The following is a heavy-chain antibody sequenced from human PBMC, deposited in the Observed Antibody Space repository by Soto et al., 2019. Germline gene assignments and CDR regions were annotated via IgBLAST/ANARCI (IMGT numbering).Heavy chain of an antibody. CDR3: ATKDDHKDDQPYYYGMDI. Sequence: QVQLLQSGGEVKTPGASLKVSCKAIGYTSSSYGINWVRQAPGQGLEWMGWISVFNGDTKYAQKFQGRVAIIKDPGTSTAHMELRSLRSDDAAVYFCATKDDHKDDQPYYYGMDIWGQGTTVTVSS. CDR1: GYTSSSYG. J-gene: IGHJ6*02. D-gene: IGHD3-16*01. V-gene: IGHV1-18*01. CDR2: ISVFNGDT.